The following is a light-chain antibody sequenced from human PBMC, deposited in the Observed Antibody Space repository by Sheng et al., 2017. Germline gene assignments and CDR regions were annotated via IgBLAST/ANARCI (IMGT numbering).Light chain of an antibody. Sequence: EIVMTQSPATLSVFPGERATLSCRASQSVSSNLAWYQQKPGQAPRLLIYGASTRDTGIPARFRGSGFGTEFTLTISSPQSEDSAVYYCQQYSNWPRTFGHGTKVEIK. CDR1: QSVSSN. CDR2: GAS. V-gene: IGKV3-15*01. CDR3: QQYSNWPRT. J-gene: IGKJ1*01.